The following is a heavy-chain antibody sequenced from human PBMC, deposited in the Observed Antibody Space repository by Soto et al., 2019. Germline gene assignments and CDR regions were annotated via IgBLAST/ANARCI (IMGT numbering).Heavy chain of an antibody. CDR3: ARCTMVRGTLDPGISGPLDY. D-gene: IGHD3-10*01. CDR1: GFTVSSYD. V-gene: IGHV3-13*01. Sequence: EVQLVESGGGLVQPGGSLRLACAASGFTVSSYDMHWVRHVTGKGLEWVSTLGAGGDTYFPDSVKGRFTISRDHAKNSLYLQMNNLGAGDTAVYYCARCTMVRGTLDPGISGPLDYWGQGTLVAVSS. CDR2: LGAGGDT. J-gene: IGHJ4*02.